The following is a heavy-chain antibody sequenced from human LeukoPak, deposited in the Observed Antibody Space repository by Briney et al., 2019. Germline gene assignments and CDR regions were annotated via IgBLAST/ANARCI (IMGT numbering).Heavy chain of an antibody. CDR2: ISAGDDST. CDR3: AKVFFPPPYYFNS. J-gene: IGHJ4*02. V-gene: IGHV3-23*01. Sequence: GGSLRLSCAASGFTFSSYVMSWVRQTPGKGLEWVSTISAGDDSTYYADSVKGRFTISRDNSKNTLYLQMNSLRAGDTGIYYCAKVFFPPPYYFNSWGQETLVTVSS. D-gene: IGHD2-21*01. CDR1: GFTFSSYV.